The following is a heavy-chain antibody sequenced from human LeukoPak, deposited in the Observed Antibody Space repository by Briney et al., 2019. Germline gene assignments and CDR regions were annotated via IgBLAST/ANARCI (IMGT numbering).Heavy chain of an antibody. CDR1: GGSISTYY. J-gene: IGHJ4*02. D-gene: IGHD7-27*01. V-gene: IGHV4-59*01. CDR2: IYYSGST. CDR3: ARGANWGSPDY. Sequence: SEPLSLTCTVSGGSISTYYWSWIRQPPGKGLEYIGYIYYSGSTNYNPSLKSRVTMSLDTSKNQFSLKLSSVTAADTAVYYCARGANWGSPDYWGQGTLVTVSS.